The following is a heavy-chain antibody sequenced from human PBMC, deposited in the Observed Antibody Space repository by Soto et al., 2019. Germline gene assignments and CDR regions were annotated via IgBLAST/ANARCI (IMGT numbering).Heavy chain of an antibody. Sequence: LSATLSLTLTLPGSSICSYYLSWFRQPPGKGLEWIGYIYYSGSTNYNPSLKSRVTISVDTSKNQFSLKLSSVTAADTAVYYCASLDYGDYSLRYWGQGTLVTVS. CDR2: IYYSGST. J-gene: IGHJ4*02. D-gene: IGHD4-17*01. V-gene: IGHV4-59*08. CDR1: GSSICSYY. CDR3: ASLDYGDYSLRY.